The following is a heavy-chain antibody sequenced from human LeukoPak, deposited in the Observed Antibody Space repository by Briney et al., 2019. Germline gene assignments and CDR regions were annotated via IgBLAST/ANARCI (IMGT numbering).Heavy chain of an antibody. CDR2: ISAYNGNT. J-gene: IGHJ5*02. CDR1: GGTFSSYA. V-gene: IGHV1-18*01. D-gene: IGHD3-22*01. CDR3: ARDRVSMTVAVLTPFDP. Sequence: ASVKVSCTASGGTFSSYAISWVRQAPGQGLEWMGWISAYNGNTNYAQKLQDRVTMTTDTSTSTAYMELRSLRSDDTAVYYCARDRVSMTVAVLTPFDPWGQGTLVTVSS.